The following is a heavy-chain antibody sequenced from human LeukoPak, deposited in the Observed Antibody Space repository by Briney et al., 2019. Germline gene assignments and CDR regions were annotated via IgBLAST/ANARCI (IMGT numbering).Heavy chain of an antibody. Sequence: KPSETLSLTCTVSGGSISSYYWSWIRQPPGKGLEWIGYIYYSGSTTYSPSLKSRVTISVDTSKNQFSVKLSSVTAADTAVYYCAREWNYVIDSWGQGTLVTVSS. V-gene: IGHV4-59*01. CDR3: AREWNYVIDS. CDR2: IYYSGST. J-gene: IGHJ5*01. CDR1: GGSISSYY. D-gene: IGHD1-7*01.